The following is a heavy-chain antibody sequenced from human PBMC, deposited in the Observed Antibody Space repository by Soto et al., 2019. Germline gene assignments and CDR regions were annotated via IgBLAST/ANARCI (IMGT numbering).Heavy chain of an antibody. CDR3: EARGVFYDSSGYSDY. Sequence: QVQLVESGGGVVQPGRSLRLSCAASGFTFSSYAMHWVHQAPGKGLEWVAVISYDGSNKHYADSVKGRFTIPRDNSKNTLYLQMNSLSAEDTAVYYCEARGVFYDSSGYSDYWGQGTLVTFSS. CDR2: ISYDGSNK. D-gene: IGHD3-22*01. V-gene: IGHV3-30-3*01. J-gene: IGHJ4*02. CDR1: GFTFSSYA.